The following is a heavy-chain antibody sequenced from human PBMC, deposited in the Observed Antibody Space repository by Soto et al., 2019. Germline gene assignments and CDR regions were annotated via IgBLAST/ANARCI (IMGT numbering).Heavy chain of an antibody. CDR1: GFTFSSYA. Sequence: GGSLRLSCAASGFTFSSYAMSWVRQAPGKGLEWVSAISGSGGSTYYADSGKGRFTISRDNSKNTLYLQMNSLRAEDTAVYYCAKGMYIWGSYRYSPFDYWGQGTLVNVSS. CDR2: ISGSGGST. D-gene: IGHD3-16*02. CDR3: AKGMYIWGSYRYSPFDY. V-gene: IGHV3-23*01. J-gene: IGHJ4*02.